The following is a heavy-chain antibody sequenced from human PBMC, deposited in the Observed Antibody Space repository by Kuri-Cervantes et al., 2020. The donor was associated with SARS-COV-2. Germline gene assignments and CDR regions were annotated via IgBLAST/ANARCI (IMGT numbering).Heavy chain of an antibody. CDR2: IYTSGNT. CDR1: GGSISSYY. V-gene: IGHV4-4*07. Sequence: SETLSLTCTVSGGSISSYYWSWIRQPAGKGLEWIGRIYTSGNTYYKPSLKGRVTISVDTSKNQFSLKLRSVTAADTAVYYCARGPYCSRTSSRDCYSYYYMDVWGKGTTVTVSS. D-gene: IGHD2-2*01. J-gene: IGHJ6*03. CDR3: ARGPYCSRTSSRDCYSYYYMDV.